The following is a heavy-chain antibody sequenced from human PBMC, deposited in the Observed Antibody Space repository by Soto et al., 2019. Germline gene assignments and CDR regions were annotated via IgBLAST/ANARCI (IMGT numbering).Heavy chain of an antibody. CDR3: AKDRLVGAATQPPREYFQH. V-gene: IGHV3-23*01. CDR1: GFTFSSYA. D-gene: IGHD2-15*01. CDR2: ISGSGGST. Sequence: GGSLRLSCAASGFTFSSYAMSWVRQAPGKGLEWVSAISGSGGSTYYADSVKGRFTISRDNSKNTLYLQMNSLRAEDTAVYYCAKDRLVGAATQPPREYFQHWGQGTLVNVSS. J-gene: IGHJ1*01.